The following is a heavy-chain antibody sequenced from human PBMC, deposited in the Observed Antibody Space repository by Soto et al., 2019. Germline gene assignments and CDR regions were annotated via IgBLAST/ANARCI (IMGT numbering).Heavy chain of an antibody. D-gene: IGHD2-2*01. CDR1: GFTFSSFG. J-gene: IGHJ6*02. CDR2: ISYDGSNK. CDR3: EKAEEVVPAAAYYYYGMDV. Sequence: QVQLVESGGGVVQPGRSLRLSCAASGFTFSSFGMHWVRQAPGKGLEWVAVISYDGSNKYYADSVKGRFTISRDNSKNTLYLQKNSLRAADTAVYYCEKAEEVVPAAAYYYYGMDVWGQGTTVTVSS. V-gene: IGHV3-30*18.